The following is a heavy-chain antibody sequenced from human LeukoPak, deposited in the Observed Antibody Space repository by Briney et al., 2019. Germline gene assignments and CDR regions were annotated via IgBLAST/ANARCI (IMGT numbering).Heavy chain of an antibody. D-gene: IGHD3-10*01. CDR2: IRYDGSNK. Sequence: GGSLRLSCAASGFTFSSYGMHWVRQAPGKGLEWVAFIRYDGSNKYYADSVKGRFTISRDNSKNTLYLQMNSLRAEDTAVYYCAKDRRDGSGSYYKGYWGQGTLVTVSS. V-gene: IGHV3-30*02. CDR1: GFTFSSYG. CDR3: AKDRRDGSGSYYKGY. J-gene: IGHJ4*02.